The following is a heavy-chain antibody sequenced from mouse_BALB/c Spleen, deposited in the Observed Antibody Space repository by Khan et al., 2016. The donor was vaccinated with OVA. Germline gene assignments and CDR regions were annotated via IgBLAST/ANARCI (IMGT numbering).Heavy chain of an antibody. CDR1: GFTFNSYG. J-gene: IGHJ2*01. Sequence: EVELVESGGGLVQPGGSRKLSCAASGFTFNSYGMHWVRQAPEKGLEWVAYISGDSNTIYYTDTVKGRFTISRDNPKNTLFQQMTSLMSEDTAMYYCATSYFYGYYFDYWGPGTTLTVS. D-gene: IGHD1-1*01. CDR3: ATSYFYGYYFDY. V-gene: IGHV5-17*02. CDR2: ISGDSNTI.